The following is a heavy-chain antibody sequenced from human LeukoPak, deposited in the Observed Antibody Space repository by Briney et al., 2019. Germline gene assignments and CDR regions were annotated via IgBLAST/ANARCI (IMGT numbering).Heavy chain of an antibody. Sequence: GGSLRLSCAASGFTFSSYWMSWVRQAPGKGLEWVANIKQDGSEKYYVDSVKGRFTISRDNAKNSPYLQMNSLRAEDTAVYYCARDHDYSNYVWFDPWGQGTLVTVSS. CDR1: GFTFSSYW. J-gene: IGHJ5*02. V-gene: IGHV3-7*01. D-gene: IGHD4-11*01. CDR2: IKQDGSEK. CDR3: ARDHDYSNYVWFDP.